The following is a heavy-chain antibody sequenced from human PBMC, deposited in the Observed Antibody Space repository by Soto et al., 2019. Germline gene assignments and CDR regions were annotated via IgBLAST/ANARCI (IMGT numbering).Heavy chain of an antibody. CDR3: ARTTGRHLDF. CDR2: TYYRSKWFT. V-gene: IGHV6-1*01. D-gene: IGHD4-4*01. Sequence: SQTLSLTCVISGDSVSSNSAAWNWIRQSPLRGLEWLGRTYYRSKWFTDYAVSVKSRITINPDTSKNQFSLTLYSVTAADTAVYYCARTTGRHLDFWGQGILVTVSS. J-gene: IGHJ4*02. CDR1: GDSVSSNSAA.